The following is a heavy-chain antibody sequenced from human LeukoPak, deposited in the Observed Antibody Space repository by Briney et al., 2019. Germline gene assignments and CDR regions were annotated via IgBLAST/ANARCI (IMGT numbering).Heavy chain of an antibody. D-gene: IGHD3-22*01. CDR2: IIPIFGTA. Sequence: ASVKVSCKASGGTFSSYAISWVRQAPGRGLEWMGGIIPIFGTANYAQKFQGRVTITADESTSTAYMELSSLRSEDTAVYYCARSYDSSGYLDYWGQGTLVTVSS. V-gene: IGHV1-69*01. J-gene: IGHJ4*02. CDR1: GGTFSSYA. CDR3: ARSYDSSGYLDY.